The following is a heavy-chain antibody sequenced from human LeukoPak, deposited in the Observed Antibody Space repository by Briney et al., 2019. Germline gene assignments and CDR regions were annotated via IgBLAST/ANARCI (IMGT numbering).Heavy chain of an antibody. J-gene: IGHJ4*02. V-gene: IGHV1-69*13. Sequence: ASVKVSCKASGYTFTSYAISWVRQAPGQGLEWMGGIIPIFGTANYAQKFQGRVTITADESTSTAYMELSSLRSEDTAVYYCARHRWEATVTTAVGYWGQGTLVTVSS. CDR3: ARHRWEATVTTAVGY. CDR2: IIPIFGTA. D-gene: IGHD4-17*01. CDR1: GYTFTSYA.